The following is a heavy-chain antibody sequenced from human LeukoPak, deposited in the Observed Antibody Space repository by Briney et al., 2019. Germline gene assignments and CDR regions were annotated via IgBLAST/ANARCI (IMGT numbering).Heavy chain of an antibody. CDR3: ARARKALRWLQLPARGYFDY. V-gene: IGHV4-59*12. D-gene: IGHD5-24*01. Sequence: SETLSLTCTVSGGSISSYYWSWIRQPPGKGLEWIGYIYYSGSTNYKSSLKSRVTISVDTSKNQFSLKLSSVTAADTAVYYCARARKALRWLQLPARGYFDYWGQGTLVTVSS. CDR1: GGSISSYY. CDR2: IYYSGST. J-gene: IGHJ4*02.